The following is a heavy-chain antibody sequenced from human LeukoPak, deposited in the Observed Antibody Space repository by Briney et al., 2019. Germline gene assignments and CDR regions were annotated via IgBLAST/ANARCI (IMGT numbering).Heavy chain of an antibody. CDR2: ISYDGSNK. CDR1: GFTFSSYA. Sequence: GGSLRLSCAASGFTFSSYAMHWVRQAPGKGLEWVAVISYDGSNKYYADSVKGRFTISRDNSKNTLYLQMNSLRAEDTAVYYCAREGHLLVANDAFDIWGQGTMVTVSS. V-gene: IGHV3-30-3*01. D-gene: IGHD5-12*01. CDR3: AREGHLLVANDAFDI. J-gene: IGHJ3*02.